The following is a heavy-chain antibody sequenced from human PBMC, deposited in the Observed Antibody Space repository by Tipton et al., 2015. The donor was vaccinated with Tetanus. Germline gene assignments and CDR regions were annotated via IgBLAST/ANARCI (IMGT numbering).Heavy chain of an antibody. CDR2: INHSGST. CDR1: GGSFSGYY. D-gene: IGHD1-7*01. V-gene: IGHV4-34*01. CDR3: ARGPGSYNWNYVQYFDY. J-gene: IGHJ4*02. Sequence: TLSLTCAVYGGSFSGYYWSWIRQPPGKGLEWIGEINHSGSTNYNPSLKSRVTISVDTSKNQFSLKLGSVTAADTAVYYCARGPGSYNWNYVQYFDYWGQGTLVTVSS.